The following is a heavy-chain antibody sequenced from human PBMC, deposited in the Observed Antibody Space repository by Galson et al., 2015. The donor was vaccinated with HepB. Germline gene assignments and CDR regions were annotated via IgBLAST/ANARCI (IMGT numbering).Heavy chain of an antibody. CDR2: ISGSGGST. CDR1: GFTFSSYA. J-gene: IGHJ3*02. CDR3: AKDQPTYYYDSSGGDAFDI. D-gene: IGHD3-22*01. Sequence: SLRLSCAASGFTFSSYAMSWVRQAPGKGLEWVSVISGSGGSTDYADSVKGRFTISRDNSKNTLYLQMNSLRAEDTAVYYCAKDQPTYYYDSSGGDAFDIWCQGTMVTVSS. V-gene: IGHV3-23*01.